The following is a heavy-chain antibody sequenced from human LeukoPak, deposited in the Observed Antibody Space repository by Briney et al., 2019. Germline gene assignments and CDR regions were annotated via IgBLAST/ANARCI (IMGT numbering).Heavy chain of an antibody. Sequence: PGGSLRLSCAASGFTFSRFWMSWVRQAPGKGLEWVANIKDDGNDKYYLDSVKGRFTISRDNADNSLYLQMNSLRAEDTAVYYCARDMPSSWAGTGSDFDYWGQGTLVTVSS. D-gene: IGHD2-2*01. CDR1: GFTFSRFW. CDR2: IKDDGNDK. J-gene: IGHJ4*02. CDR3: ARDMPSSWAGTGSDFDY. V-gene: IGHV3-7*01.